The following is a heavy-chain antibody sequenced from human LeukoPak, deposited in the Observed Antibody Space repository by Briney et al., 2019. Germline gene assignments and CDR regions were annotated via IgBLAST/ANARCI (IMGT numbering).Heavy chain of an antibody. Sequence: ASVKVSCKVSGYTLTELSMHWVRQAPGKGLEWMGGFDPEDGETIYAQKFQGRVTMTEDTSTDTAYMELSSLRSEDTAVYYCATSNDYGDCEDRQDAFDIWGQGTMVTVSS. D-gene: IGHD4-17*01. V-gene: IGHV1-24*01. CDR1: GYTLTELS. CDR2: FDPEDGET. CDR3: ATSNDYGDCEDRQDAFDI. J-gene: IGHJ3*02.